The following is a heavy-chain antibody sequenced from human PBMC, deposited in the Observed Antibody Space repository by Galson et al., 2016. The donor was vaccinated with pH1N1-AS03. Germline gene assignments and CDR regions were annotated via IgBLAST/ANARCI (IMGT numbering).Heavy chain of an antibody. CDR3: AGDEGCANGINV. Sequence: SLRLSCAATGFTVSSGYHMSWVRQAPGKGLEWVSVIHPGGDTYNAVSVKGRFTISRDNFENMVYLQMNSLRPEDTAVYYCAGDEGCANGINVWGQGTTVTVSS. CDR2: IHPGGDT. V-gene: IGHV3-66*02. CDR1: GFTVSSGY. J-gene: IGHJ6*02. D-gene: IGHD2-21*01.